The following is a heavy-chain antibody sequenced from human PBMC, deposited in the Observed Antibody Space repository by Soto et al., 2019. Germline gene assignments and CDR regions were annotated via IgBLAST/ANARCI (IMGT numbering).Heavy chain of an antibody. V-gene: IGHV4-59*01. D-gene: IGHD6-13*01. J-gene: IGHJ3*02. CDR2: IYYNGST. CDR3: ARGRGSSWYFQAFDI. CDR1: GGSISSYY. Sequence: LSLTCTVSGGSISSYYWSWIRQPPGKGLEWIGYIYYNGSTNYNPSLKSRVTISVDTSKNQFSLKLSSVTAADTAVYYCARGRGSSWYFQAFDIWGQGTMVTVSS.